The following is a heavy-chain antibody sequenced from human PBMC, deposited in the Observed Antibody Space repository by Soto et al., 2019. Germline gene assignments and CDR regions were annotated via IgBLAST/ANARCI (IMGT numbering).Heavy chain of an antibody. J-gene: IGHJ4*02. CDR1: GFTFSNSA. CDR2: IRDSDSGGST. D-gene: IGHD2-21*01. CDR3: AKVRVGIDVDFDY. V-gene: IGHV3-23*01. Sequence: EVQLLESGGGLVQPGGSLRLSCAASGFTFSNSAMTWVRQAPAKGLEWVSTIRDSDSGGSTFYADSVKGRFTISRDDSQNTLYLQMSSLRAEDTAMYYCAKVRVGIDVDFDYWGQGALVTVSS.